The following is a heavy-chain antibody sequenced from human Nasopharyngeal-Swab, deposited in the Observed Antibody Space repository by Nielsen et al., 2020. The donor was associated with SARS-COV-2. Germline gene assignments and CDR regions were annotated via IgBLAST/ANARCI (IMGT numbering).Heavy chain of an antibody. Sequence: GESLKISCTASAFTFSSYGMHWVRQAPGKGLEWVAVIWYDGSNKYYADSVKGRFTISRDNSKNTLYLQMNSLRAEDTAVYYCARGAHLADYWGQGTLVTVSS. V-gene: IGHV3-33*01. CDR3: ARGAHLADY. CDR2: IWYDGSNK. D-gene: IGHD3-16*01. CDR1: AFTFSSYG. J-gene: IGHJ4*02.